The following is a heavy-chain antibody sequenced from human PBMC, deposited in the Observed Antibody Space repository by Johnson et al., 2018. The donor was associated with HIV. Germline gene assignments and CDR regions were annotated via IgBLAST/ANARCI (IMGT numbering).Heavy chain of an antibody. Sequence: VQLVEFGGGLVQPGGSLRLSCAASGFTFSSYWMSWVRQAPGKGLEWVANIKQDGSEKYYVDSVKGRFTISRDNAKNSLYLQMNSLRAEDTAVYYCARDLGYNFWSGYRDDAFDIWGQGTMVTVSS. D-gene: IGHD3-3*01. J-gene: IGHJ3*02. V-gene: IGHV3-7*01. CDR1: GFTFSSYW. CDR2: IKQDGSEK. CDR3: ARDLGYNFWSGYRDDAFDI.